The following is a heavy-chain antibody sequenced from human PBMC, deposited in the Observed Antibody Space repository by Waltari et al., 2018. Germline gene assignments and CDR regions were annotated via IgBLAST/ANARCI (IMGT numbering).Heavy chain of an antibody. D-gene: IGHD2-2*02. V-gene: IGHV4-34*01. CDR1: GGSLSGYY. J-gene: IGHJ5*02. CDR2: ISHSGST. CDR3: ARGVLTVVVPAAIWFDP. Sequence: QVQLQQWGAGLLRPSETLSLTCAVFGGSLSGYYWSWIRQPPGKGLEWIGEISHSGSTNFNPSLKSRVTILVDPSKNQFSLKLSSVTAADTAVYYCARGVLTVVVPAAIWFDPWGQGTLVTVSS.